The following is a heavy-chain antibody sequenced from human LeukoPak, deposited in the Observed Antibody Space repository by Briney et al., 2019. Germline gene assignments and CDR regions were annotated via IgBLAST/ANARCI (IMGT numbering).Heavy chain of an antibody. CDR3: AREDIAVVPTGMNYYMDV. V-gene: IGHV3-11*01. D-gene: IGHD2-2*01. Sequence: GGSLRLSCAASGFTFSDYYLTWIRQAPGNGLEWVSYISSSGSTIYYADSVKGRFTLSRDNARNSLYLQMNSLRAEDTAVYYCAREDIAVVPTGMNYYMDVWGKGTTVTVSS. J-gene: IGHJ6*03. CDR1: GFTFSDYY. CDR2: ISSSGSTI.